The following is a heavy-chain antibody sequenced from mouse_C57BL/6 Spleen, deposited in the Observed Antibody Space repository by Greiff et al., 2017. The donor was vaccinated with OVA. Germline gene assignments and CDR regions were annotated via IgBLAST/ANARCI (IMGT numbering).Heavy chain of an antibody. CDR2: IDPETGGT. CDR3: TRGGLRRLDD. Sequence: KQSGAELVRPGASVTLSCKASGYTFTDYEMHWVKQTPVHGLEWIGAIDPETGGTAYNQKFKGKAILTADKSSSTAYMELRSLTSEDSAVYYCTRGGLRRLDDWGQGTTLTVSS. CDR1: GYTFTDYE. D-gene: IGHD2-4*01. J-gene: IGHJ2*01. V-gene: IGHV1-15*01.